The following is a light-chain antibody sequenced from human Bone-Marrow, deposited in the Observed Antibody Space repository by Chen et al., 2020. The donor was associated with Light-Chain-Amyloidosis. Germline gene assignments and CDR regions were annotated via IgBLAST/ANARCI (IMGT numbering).Light chain of an antibody. CDR2: FNS. CDR1: RSSIGTNT. Sequence: SVLTQPPLASGCPGQSVTISCPGSRSSIGTNTVNWYQQFPGTSPKLLIYFNSQRPSGVPDRFTGSKSGASASLAISGLQSDDEADYFCAAWDDGLKGVLFGGGTKLTV. CDR3: AAWDDGLKGVL. V-gene: IGLV1-44*01. J-gene: IGLJ2*01.